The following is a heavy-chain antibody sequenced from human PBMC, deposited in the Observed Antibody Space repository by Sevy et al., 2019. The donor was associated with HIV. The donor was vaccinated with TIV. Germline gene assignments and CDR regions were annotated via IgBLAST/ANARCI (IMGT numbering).Heavy chain of an antibody. CDR2: ISNSGTYI. CDR3: ARYEEDTTLVNAFDI. J-gene: IGHJ3*02. Sequence: GGSLRLSCAASGFTFSNYIINWVRQAPGKGLEWVSPISNSGTYIYYADSVKGRFTISRDNAKNSLYLQMNSLRAEDTAVYYCARYEEDTTLVNAFDIWGQGTMVTVSS. CDR1: GFTFSNYI. D-gene: IGHD5-18*01. V-gene: IGHV3-21*01.